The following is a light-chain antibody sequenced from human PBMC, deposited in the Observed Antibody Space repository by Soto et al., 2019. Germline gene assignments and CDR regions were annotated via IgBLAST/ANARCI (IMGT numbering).Light chain of an antibody. CDR2: EVS. Sequence: QAVVTQPPSASGSPGQSVTISCTGTSSDVGGYNFVSWYQQYPGNTPKLLIYEVSKRPSGVPYRFSGSKSGNMAFLTVSGLQAEDEADYYCLSYAGTTTIFGTGTKLTVL. J-gene: IGLJ1*01. CDR1: SSDVGGYNF. CDR3: LSYAGTTTI. V-gene: IGLV2-8*01.